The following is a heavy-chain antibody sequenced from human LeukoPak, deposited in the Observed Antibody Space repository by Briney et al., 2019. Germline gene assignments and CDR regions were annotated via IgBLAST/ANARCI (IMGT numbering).Heavy chain of an antibody. CDR3: ARAISGSPEEYWFDP. CDR1: GYTFTSYG. CDR2: ISAYNGNT. D-gene: IGHD1-14*01. J-gene: IGHJ5*02. V-gene: IGHV1-18*01. Sequence: GASVKVSCKASGYTFTSYGITWVRQAPGRGLEWMGWISAYNGNTNYAQKLQGRVTMTTDTSTSTAYMELRSLRSDDTAAYYCARAISGSPEEYWFDPWGQGTLVTVSS.